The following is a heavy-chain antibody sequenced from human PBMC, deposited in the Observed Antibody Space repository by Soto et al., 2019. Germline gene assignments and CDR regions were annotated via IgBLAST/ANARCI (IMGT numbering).Heavy chain of an antibody. V-gene: IGHV3-33*01. Sequence: SLRLCCAPSGFTFSTYGMHCARQAPGKGLEWVEVIWYEGSNKYYADSVKGRFTISRDNSENTLYLQRNSLRAEDTSVYYCARDKLLGWTVGYYFDYWGQGTLVTVSS. J-gene: IGHJ4*02. D-gene: IGHD2-15*01. CDR3: ARDKLLGWTVGYYFDY. CDR1: GFTFSTYG. CDR2: IWYEGSNK.